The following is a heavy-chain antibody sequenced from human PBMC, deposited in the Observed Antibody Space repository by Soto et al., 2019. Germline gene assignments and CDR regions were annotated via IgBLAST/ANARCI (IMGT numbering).Heavy chain of an antibody. D-gene: IGHD6-13*01. J-gene: IGHJ5*02. CDR1: GGYISNYY. CDR3: ARGEIEAAGTGWFDP. V-gene: IGHV4-4*07. Sequence: QVQLQESGPGLVKPSETLSLTCTVSGGYISNYYWSWIRQSAGKGLEWIGRISTSGTTNYNSSLKSRVIMSVDTSKNQFSLKLSSVTAADTAVYYCARGEIEAAGTGWFDPWGQGILVTVSS. CDR2: ISTSGTT.